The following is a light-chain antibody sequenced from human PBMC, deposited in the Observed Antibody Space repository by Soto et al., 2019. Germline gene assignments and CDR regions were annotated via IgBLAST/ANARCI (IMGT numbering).Light chain of an antibody. CDR3: SSYTTNTSFV. CDR2: DVS. V-gene: IGLV2-14*01. CDR1: SSDVGNYNY. J-gene: IGLJ1*01. Sequence: QSVLTQPASVSGSPGQSITISCTGTSSDVGNYNYVSCYQQHPGKAPKLMIYDVSKRPSGVSNRFSGSKSGNTASLTISGLHGEDEADYYCSSYTTNTSFVFGTVTKVTVL.